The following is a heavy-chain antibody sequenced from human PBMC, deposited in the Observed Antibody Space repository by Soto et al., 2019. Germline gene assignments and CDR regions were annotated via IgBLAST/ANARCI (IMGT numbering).Heavy chain of an antibody. V-gene: IGHV3-30*18. J-gene: IGHJ4*02. CDR1: GFTLTNQG. CDR3: AKDRTNTWSFDY. Sequence: GGSLRLSCEVSGFTLTNQGVHWVRQAPGKGLEWVAVISNDGSNKYYDSVKGRFTISRDNSKNTVYLQMDSLRLEGTAVYYCAKDRTNTWSFDYWGQGTLVTVSS. D-gene: IGHD2-8*02. CDR2: ISNDGSNK.